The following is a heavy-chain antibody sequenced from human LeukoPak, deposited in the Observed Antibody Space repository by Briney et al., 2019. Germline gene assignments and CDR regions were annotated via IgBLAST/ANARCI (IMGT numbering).Heavy chain of an antibody. Sequence: GRSLRLSCAASGFTFSSYGMHWVRQAPGKGLEWVAVISYDGSNKYYADSVKGRFTISRDNSKNTLNLQMNSLRAEDTAVYYCAKEGYYYDSSGYNYNYGMDVWGQGTTVTVSS. J-gene: IGHJ6*02. CDR1: GFTFSSYG. CDR2: ISYDGSNK. V-gene: IGHV3-30*18. CDR3: AKEGYYYDSSGYNYNYGMDV. D-gene: IGHD3-22*01.